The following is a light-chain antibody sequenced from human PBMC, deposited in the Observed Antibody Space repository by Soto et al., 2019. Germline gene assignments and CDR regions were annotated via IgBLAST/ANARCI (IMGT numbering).Light chain of an antibody. Sequence: QSALTQPPSASGSPGQSFAISCTGTISDVGGYNYVSWYQQHPGKAPKLMIYEVNKRPSGVPDRFSGSKSGNTASLTVSGLQAEDEADYYCSSYAGSSNVFGTGTKVT. V-gene: IGLV2-8*01. CDR1: ISDVGGYNY. CDR2: EVN. J-gene: IGLJ1*01. CDR3: SSYAGSSNV.